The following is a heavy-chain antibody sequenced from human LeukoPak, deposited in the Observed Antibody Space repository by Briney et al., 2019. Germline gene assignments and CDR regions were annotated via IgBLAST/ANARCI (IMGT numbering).Heavy chain of an antibody. Sequence: GGSLRLSCAASGFTFSNYGMNWVRQAPGKGLEWVSGITGSADITYYADSVKGRFTISRDNSKNTLYLQINSLRAEDTAVYFCARDDRWLQFNNWGQGTLVTVSS. J-gene: IGHJ4*02. CDR2: ITGSADIT. V-gene: IGHV3-23*01. CDR1: GFTFSNYG. CDR3: ARDDRWLQFNN. D-gene: IGHD5-24*01.